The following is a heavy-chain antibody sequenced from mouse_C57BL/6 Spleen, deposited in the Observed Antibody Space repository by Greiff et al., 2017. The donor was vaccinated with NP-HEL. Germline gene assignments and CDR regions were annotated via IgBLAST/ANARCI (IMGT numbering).Heavy chain of an antibody. Sequence: QVQLQQSGAELVRPGASVTLSCKASGYTFTDYEMHWVKRTPVHGLEWIGAIDPETGGTAYNQKFKGKAILTADKSSSTAYMELRSLTSEDSAVYYCTRPSGSSYWHFDVWGTGTTVTVSS. CDR3: TRPSGSSYWHFDV. D-gene: IGHD1-1*01. V-gene: IGHV1-15*01. CDR1: GYTFTDYE. J-gene: IGHJ1*03. CDR2: IDPETGGT.